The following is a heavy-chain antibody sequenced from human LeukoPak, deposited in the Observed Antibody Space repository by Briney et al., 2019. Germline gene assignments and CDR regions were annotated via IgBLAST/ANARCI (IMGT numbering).Heavy chain of an antibody. CDR1: GFTFSSYG. Sequence: GRSLRLSCAASGFTFSSYGMHWVRQAPGKGLEWVAVIWYDGSNKYYADSVKGRFTISRDNSKNTLYLQMNSPRAEDTAVYYCARDKVDTTSGAFDVWGQGTMVTVSS. V-gene: IGHV3-33*01. J-gene: IGHJ3*01. CDR3: ARDKVDTTSGAFDV. D-gene: IGHD5-18*01. CDR2: IWYDGSNK.